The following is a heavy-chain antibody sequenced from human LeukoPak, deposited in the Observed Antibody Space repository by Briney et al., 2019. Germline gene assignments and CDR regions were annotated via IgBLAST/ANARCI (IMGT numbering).Heavy chain of an antibody. J-gene: IGHJ4*02. D-gene: IGHD3-16*02. CDR2: IYHSGST. V-gene: IGHV4-61*01. CDR1: GGSVSSGSYY. CDR3: ARTYDYVWGSYRYGGYFDY. Sequence: SETLSLTCIVSGGSVSSGSYYWSWIRQPPGKGLEWIGYIYHSGSTNYNPSLKSRVTISVDTSKNQFSLKLSSVTAADTAVYYCARTYDYVWGSYRYGGYFDYWGQGTLVTVSS.